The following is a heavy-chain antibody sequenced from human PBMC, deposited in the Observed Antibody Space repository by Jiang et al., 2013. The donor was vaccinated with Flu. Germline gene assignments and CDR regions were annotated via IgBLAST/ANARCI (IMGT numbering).Heavy chain of an antibody. J-gene: IGHJ4*02. CDR3: ARSRQWLVDY. CDR2: IYYSGST. V-gene: IGHV4-4*02. CDR1: GGSISSSNW. Sequence: GLVKPSGTLSLTCAVSGGSISSSNWWSWVRQPPGKGLEWIGNIYYSGSTYYNPSLKSRVTMSVDTSKNQVSLKLSSVTAADTAVYYCARSRQWLVDYWGQGTLVTVSS. D-gene: IGHD6-19*01.